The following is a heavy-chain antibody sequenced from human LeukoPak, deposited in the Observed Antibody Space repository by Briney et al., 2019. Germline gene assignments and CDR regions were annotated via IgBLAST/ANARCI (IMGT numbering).Heavy chain of an antibody. CDR1: GFTFSSYA. D-gene: IGHD2-21*02. CDR3: AKEVAVVTAILYFDY. Sequence: GGSLRLSCAASGFTFSSYAMSWVRQAPGKGLEWVSAISGSGGSTHYADSVKGRFTISRDNSKNTLYLQMNSLRAEDTAVYYCAKEVAVVTAILYFDYWGQGTLVTVSS. CDR2: ISGSGGST. V-gene: IGHV3-23*01. J-gene: IGHJ4*02.